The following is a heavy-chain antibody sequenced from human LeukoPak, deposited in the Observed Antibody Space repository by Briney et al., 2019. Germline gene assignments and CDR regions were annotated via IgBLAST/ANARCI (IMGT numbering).Heavy chain of an antibody. CDR3: ARYSRDLRHRTPIDY. V-gene: IGHV4-38-2*01. CDR2: IYHSGST. D-gene: IGHD2-21*01. CDR1: GYSISSGYY. Sequence: SETLSLTCAVSGYSISSGYYWGRIRQPPGKGLEWIGSIYHSGSTYYNPSLKSRVTISVDTSKNQFSLKLSSVTAADTAVYYCARYSRDLRHRTPIDYWGQGTLVTVSS. J-gene: IGHJ4*02.